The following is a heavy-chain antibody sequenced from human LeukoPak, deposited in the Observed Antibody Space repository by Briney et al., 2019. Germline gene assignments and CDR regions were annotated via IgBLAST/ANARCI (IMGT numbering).Heavy chain of an antibody. V-gene: IGHV4-61*08. CDR1: GGSISSGDYY. CDR3: ARACSSTSCPHKFDY. Sequence: SETLSLTCTVSGGSISSGDYYWSWIRQPPGKGLEWIGYIYYTGSTNYNPSLKSRVTISVDTSKNQFSLKLSSVTAADTAVYYCARACSSTSCPHKFDYWGQGTLVTVSS. CDR2: IYYTGST. J-gene: IGHJ4*02. D-gene: IGHD2-2*01.